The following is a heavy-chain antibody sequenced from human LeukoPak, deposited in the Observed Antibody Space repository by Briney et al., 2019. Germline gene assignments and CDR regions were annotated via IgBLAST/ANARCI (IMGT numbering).Heavy chain of an antibody. Sequence: GALKPSRSASGFTFSDYAMSWVRQAPGKGPEGVSTISDNGGGTYYADSVKGRFTISRDNSKNTLFLQMNSLRAEDSAVYYCATDREGDPSAYYLVGGQGTLITVSS. J-gene: IGHJ4*02. CDR2: ISDNGGGT. CDR3: ATDREGDPSAYYLV. CDR1: GFTFSDYA. V-gene: IGHV3-23*01. D-gene: IGHD3-22*01.